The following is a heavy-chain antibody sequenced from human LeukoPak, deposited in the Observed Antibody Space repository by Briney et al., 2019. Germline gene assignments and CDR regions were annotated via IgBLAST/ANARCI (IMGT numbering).Heavy chain of an antibody. Sequence: GGSLRLSCAASGFTFSSYDMYWVRQAAGKGLEWVSTIGTAGDPYYPGSVKGRFTISRENAKNSLYLQMNSLRAGDTAVYYCARGALQQWLRPYYYYGMDVWGKGTTVTVSS. CDR3: ARGALQQWLRPYYYYGMDV. CDR1: GFTFSSYD. J-gene: IGHJ6*04. CDR2: IGTAGDP. D-gene: IGHD6-19*01. V-gene: IGHV3-13*05.